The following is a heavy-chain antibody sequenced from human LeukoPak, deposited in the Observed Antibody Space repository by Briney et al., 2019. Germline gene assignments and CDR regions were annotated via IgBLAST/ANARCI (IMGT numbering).Heavy chain of an antibody. Sequence: SETLSLTCTVSDGSISISSYYWGWIRQPPGKGLEWIGNFYYSGSTYYNPSLKSRVTISVDTSKNQFSLKLSSVTAADTAVYYCTTEFRGPSGSYSYFDYWGQGTLVTVSS. CDR3: TTEFRGPSGSYSYFDY. J-gene: IGHJ4*02. D-gene: IGHD3-10*01. CDR2: FYYSGST. V-gene: IGHV4-39*01. CDR1: DGSISISSYY.